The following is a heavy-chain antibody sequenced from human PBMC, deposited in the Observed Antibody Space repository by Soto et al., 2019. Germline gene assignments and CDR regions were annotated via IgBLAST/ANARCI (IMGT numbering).Heavy chain of an antibody. CDR3: AKEIRAAGTAGVDY. D-gene: IGHD6-13*01. Sequence: PGGSLRLSCAASGFTFSRYAMSWVRQAPGKGLEWVSAISGSGGSTYYADSVKGRFTISRDNSKNTLYLQMNSLRAEDTAVYYCAKEIRAAGTAGVDYWGQGTLVTVS. CDR1: GFTFSRYA. CDR2: ISGSGGST. J-gene: IGHJ4*02. V-gene: IGHV3-23*01.